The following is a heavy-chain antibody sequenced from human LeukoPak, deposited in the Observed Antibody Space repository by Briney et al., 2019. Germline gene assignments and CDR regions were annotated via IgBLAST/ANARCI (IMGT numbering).Heavy chain of an antibody. CDR3: ARDICGYNYGCFDS. D-gene: IGHD5-18*01. CDR2: IYYSGST. Sequence: SETLSLTCTVSGGSIRNYYWGWIRQPPGKGLEWIGYIYYSGSTSYNPSLKSRVTISVDTSKNQFSLNLRSVTAADTAVYYCARDICGYNYGCFDSWGQGTLVTVSS. V-gene: IGHV4-59*12. J-gene: IGHJ4*02. CDR1: GGSIRNYY.